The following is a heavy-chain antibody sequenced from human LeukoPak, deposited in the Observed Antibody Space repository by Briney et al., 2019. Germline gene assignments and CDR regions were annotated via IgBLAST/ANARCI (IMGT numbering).Heavy chain of an antibody. V-gene: IGHV3-23*01. Sequence: AGGSLRLSCAASGFTFSTYAMSWVRQAPGKGLEWVSGISPSGGITYYTDSVKGRFTISRDNSKNTQSLQMNSLRAEDTAVYYCAKDDDWGRYKHWGQGTLVTVS. J-gene: IGHJ1*01. CDR2: ISPSGGIT. CDR1: GFTFSTYA. D-gene: IGHD3-16*01. CDR3: AKDDDWGRYKH.